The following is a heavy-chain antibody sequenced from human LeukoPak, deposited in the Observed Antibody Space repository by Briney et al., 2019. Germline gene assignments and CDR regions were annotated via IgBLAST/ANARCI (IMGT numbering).Heavy chain of an antibody. J-gene: IGHJ4*02. V-gene: IGHV3-33*01. CDR1: GFTFSSYG. Sequence: GSLRLSCAASGFTFSSYGMHWVRQAPGKGLEWVAVIWYDGNNKYYADSVKGRFTISRDNSKNTLYLQMNSLRAEDTAVYYCARSTSSEYDIYHFDYWGQGTLVTVSS. D-gene: IGHD3-9*01. CDR2: IWYDGNNK. CDR3: ARSTSSEYDIYHFDY.